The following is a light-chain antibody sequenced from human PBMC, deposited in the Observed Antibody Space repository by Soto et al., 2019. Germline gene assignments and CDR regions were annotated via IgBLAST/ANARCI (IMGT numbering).Light chain of an antibody. Sequence: IVMTQSPATLSVSPGEGATVSCRASQSISSNLAWYQQKPGQAPRLLIYGASNRATGIPDRFSGSGSGADFTLTISRLEPEDFAVYYCQQYGSSPRTFGQGTKVDIK. V-gene: IGKV3-20*01. CDR3: QQYGSSPRT. J-gene: IGKJ1*01. CDR1: QSISSN. CDR2: GAS.